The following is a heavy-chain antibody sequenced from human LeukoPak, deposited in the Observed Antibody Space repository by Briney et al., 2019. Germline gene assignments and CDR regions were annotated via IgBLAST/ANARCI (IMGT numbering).Heavy chain of an antibody. V-gene: IGHV6-1*01. CDR2: TYYRSKRYS. D-gene: IGHD6-13*01. CDR1: GDSVFSTSAA. Sequence: SRALSLTCAISGDSVFSTSAAWNWIRQSPSRGLEWLGMTYYRSKRYSDYVPSVRGRISLNPDTSTHQFSLQLNSVTPEDTAVYYCARYTSSWFFDSWGLGTLVTVSS. J-gene: IGHJ4*02. CDR3: ARYTSSWFFDS.